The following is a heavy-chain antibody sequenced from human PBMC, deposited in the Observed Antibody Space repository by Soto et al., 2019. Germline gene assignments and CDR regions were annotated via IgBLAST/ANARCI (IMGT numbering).Heavy chain of an antibody. CDR2: IIAILATA. CDR1: GGTFSSYA. CDR3: ARENSGRYHDY. J-gene: IGHJ4*02. D-gene: IGHD1-26*01. Sequence: QVQLVQSGAEVKKPGSSVKVSCKASGGTFSSYAISWVRQAPGQGVEWMGGIIAILATANYAQKFQGRVTITAHASTSTAYMELRSLRSEDTSVYYCARENSGRYHDYWGQGTLVTLSS. V-gene: IGHV1-69*01.